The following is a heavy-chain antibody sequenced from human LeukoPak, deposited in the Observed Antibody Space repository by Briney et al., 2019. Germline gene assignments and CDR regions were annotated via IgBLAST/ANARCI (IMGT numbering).Heavy chain of an antibody. J-gene: IGHJ3*02. Sequence: SETLSLTCTVSGGSISSSSYYWGWIRQPPGKGLEWIGSIYYSGSTYYNPSLKSRVTISVDTSKNQFSLKLSSVTAADTAVHYCARHRATVVVPAAIFDAFDIWGQGTMVTVSS. CDR1: GGSISSSSYY. D-gene: IGHD2-2*01. CDR3: ARHRATVVVPAAIFDAFDI. CDR2: IYYSGST. V-gene: IGHV4-39*01.